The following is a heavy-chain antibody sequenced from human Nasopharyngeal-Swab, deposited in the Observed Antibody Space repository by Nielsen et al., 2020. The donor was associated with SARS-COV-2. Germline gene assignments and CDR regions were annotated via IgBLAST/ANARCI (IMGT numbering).Heavy chain of an antibody. V-gene: IGHV3-7*01. Sequence: GESLKIPRAAPGFTLSSFWMSWVRQAPGEGLGGVANRKQDGSEKYYVDSVKGRFTISRDNDKNSLYLQMNSLRGEDTAVYYCARSRRYYYGSGAVSDYYYGMDVWGQGTTVTVSS. D-gene: IGHD3-10*01. CDR1: GFTLSSFW. CDR2: RKQDGSEK. J-gene: IGHJ6*02. CDR3: ARSRRYYYGSGAVSDYYYGMDV.